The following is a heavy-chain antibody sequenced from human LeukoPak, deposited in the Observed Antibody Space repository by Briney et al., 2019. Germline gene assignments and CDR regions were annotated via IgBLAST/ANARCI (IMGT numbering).Heavy chain of an antibody. CDR1: GFTFSSYG. V-gene: IGHV3-23*01. CDR2: ISGSGGST. CDR3: AKDIVVVPAVPGYFDY. J-gene: IGHJ4*02. Sequence: GGSLRLSCAASGFTFSSYGMSWVRQAPGKGLEWVSAISGSGGSTYYADSVKGRFTISRDNSKNTLYLQMNSLRAEDTAVYYCAKDIVVVPAVPGYFDYWGQGTLVTVSS. D-gene: IGHD2-2*01.